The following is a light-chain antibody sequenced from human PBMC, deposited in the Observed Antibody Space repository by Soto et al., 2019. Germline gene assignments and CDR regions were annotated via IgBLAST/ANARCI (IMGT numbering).Light chain of an antibody. V-gene: IGKV1-17*03. CDR3: QQHAAYPRD. J-gene: IGKJ1*01. CDR1: QDISNR. CDR2: SAS. Sequence: IQVAPSPSAMSAAVGDRVTITCRTSQDISNRLGWFQQRPGKAPKRLISSASTLETGVPSRFSGTGSGTEFTLTISSLQPEDFATYYCQQHAAYPRDFGQETKVDIK.